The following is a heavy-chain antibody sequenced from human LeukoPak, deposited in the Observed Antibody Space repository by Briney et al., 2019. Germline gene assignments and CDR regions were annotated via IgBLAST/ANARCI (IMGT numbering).Heavy chain of an antibody. CDR3: AKGRIAVAPYYGMDV. CDR1: GFIFGDYG. J-gene: IGHJ6*02. CDR2: IGGRGGRT. V-gene: IGHV3-23*01. D-gene: IGHD6-19*01. Sequence: GGSLRLSCAASGFIFGDYGMNWVRQAPGKGLKWFSGIGGRGGRTYYADSVQGRFTISRDNSNNTVDLQMNSLRAEDTAIYYCAKGRIAVAPYYGMDVWGRGTTVSVSS.